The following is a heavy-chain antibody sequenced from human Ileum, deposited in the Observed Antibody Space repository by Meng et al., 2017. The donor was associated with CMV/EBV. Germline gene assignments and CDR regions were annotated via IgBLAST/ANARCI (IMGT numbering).Heavy chain of an antibody. CDR1: GYTFSDYY. J-gene: IGHJ4*02. D-gene: IGHD3-3*02. CDR2: INLNRGGT. Sequence: KVSCKASGYTFSDYYMHWVRQAPGQGLEWMGRINLNRGGTNYAQKFQGRVTMTRDTSISTAYMELSSLTSDDTAVYYCARSTGLAVDSWGQGTLVTVSS. V-gene: IGHV1-2*06. CDR3: ARSTGLAVDS.